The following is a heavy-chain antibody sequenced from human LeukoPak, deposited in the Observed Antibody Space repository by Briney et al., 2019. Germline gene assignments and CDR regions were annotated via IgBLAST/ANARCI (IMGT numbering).Heavy chain of an antibody. D-gene: IGHD3-22*01. CDR3: ARYTYYYDSSGYYYTPYFDY. CDR1: GGSFSGYY. Sequence: SETLSLTCAVYGGSFSGYYWSWIRQPPGKGLEWIGSIYYSGSTYYNPSLKSRVTISVDTSKNQFSLKLSSVTAADTAVYYCARYTYYYDSSGYYYTPYFDYWGQGTLVTVSS. V-gene: IGHV4-34*01. CDR2: IYYSGST. J-gene: IGHJ4*02.